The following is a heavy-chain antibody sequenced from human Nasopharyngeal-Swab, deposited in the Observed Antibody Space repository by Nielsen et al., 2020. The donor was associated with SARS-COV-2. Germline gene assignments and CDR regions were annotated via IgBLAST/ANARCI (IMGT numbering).Heavy chain of an antibody. J-gene: IGHJ4*02. CDR1: GFTFTNYW. Sequence: GESLKISCAVSGFTFTNYWMHWVRRTPGKGLVWVSRINIDGSRTGYADSVKGRFTISRDNAKNSLYLQMNSLRAEDTAVYYCARDTTVATDYWGQGTLVTVSS. V-gene: IGHV3-74*01. CDR2: INIDGSRT. D-gene: IGHD4-23*01. CDR3: ARDTTVATDY.